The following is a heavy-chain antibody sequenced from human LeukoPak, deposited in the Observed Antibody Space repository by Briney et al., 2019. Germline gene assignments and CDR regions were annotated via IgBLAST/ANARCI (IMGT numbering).Heavy chain of an antibody. V-gene: IGHV1-2*06. CDR2: INPNSGGT. D-gene: IGHD3-22*01. CDR1: GYTFTSYD. Sequence: ASVKVSCKASGYTFTSYDINWVRQATGQGLEWMGRINPNSGGTNYAQKFQGRVTMTRDTSISTAYMELSRLRSDDTAVYYCARTYYYDSSGYAHWGQGTLVTVSS. J-gene: IGHJ4*02. CDR3: ARTYYYDSSGYAH.